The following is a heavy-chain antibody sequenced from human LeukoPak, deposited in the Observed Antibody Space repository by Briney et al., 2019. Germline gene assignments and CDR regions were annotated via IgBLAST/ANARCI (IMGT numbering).Heavy chain of an antibody. J-gene: IGHJ4*02. CDR3: ARDGYSGSYYDY. V-gene: IGHV3-7*04. CDR2: IKTDGNEK. D-gene: IGHD1-26*01. CDR1: GFSFGRYW. Sequence: GGSLRLPCAASGFSFGRYWMSWVRQAPGKGLEWVANIKTDGNEKYYVDSVKGRFTISRDNAKNSLYLQMNSLRAEDTAVYYCARDGYSGSYYDYWGQGTLVTVSS.